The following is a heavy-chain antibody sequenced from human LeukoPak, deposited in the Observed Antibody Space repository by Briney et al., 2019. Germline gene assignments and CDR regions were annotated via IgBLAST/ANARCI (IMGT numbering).Heavy chain of an antibody. D-gene: IGHD4-11*01. CDR3: ARGEVDYTDYLFDR. Sequence: GGSLRLSCAASGFTFSTYNMYWVRQAPGKGLEWVSYISSSSRTLYYADSVKGRFTISRDNARNSLSLQMNSLRDEDTAVYYCARGEVDYTDYLFDRWGQGTLVTVSS. J-gene: IGHJ4*02. V-gene: IGHV3-48*02. CDR2: ISSSSRTL. CDR1: GFTFSTYN.